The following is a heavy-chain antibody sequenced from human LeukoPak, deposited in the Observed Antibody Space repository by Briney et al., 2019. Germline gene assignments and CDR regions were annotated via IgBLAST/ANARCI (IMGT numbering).Heavy chain of an antibody. J-gene: IGHJ4*02. V-gene: IGHV3-74*01. CDR1: GFTFSNYW. D-gene: IGHD3-9*01. Sequence: GGSLRLSCAASGFTFSNYWMHWVRQVPGKGLVWVSRINDDGSATFYADSVKGRFTISRDNAKNTLFLQINSLRAEDTAVYYCARGGYYNILTGFRSRILGFDYWGQGTLVTVSS. CDR2: INDDGSAT. CDR3: ARGGYYNILTGFRSRILGFDY.